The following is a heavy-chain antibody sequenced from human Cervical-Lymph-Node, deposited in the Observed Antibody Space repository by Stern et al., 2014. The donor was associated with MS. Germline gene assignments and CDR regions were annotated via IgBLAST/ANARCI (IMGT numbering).Heavy chain of an antibody. Sequence: VQLVESGGGLVQPGGSLRLSCTASGFTFSSYAMNWVRQAPGKGLEWVSAMSGSGGSTYYADSVKGRFTISRDNSKNTLYLQMNSLRAEDTAVYYCGPWFGDSPLDYWGQGTLVTVSS. CDR2: MSGSGGST. D-gene: IGHD3-10*01. CDR1: GFTFSSYA. J-gene: IGHJ4*02. CDR3: GPWFGDSPLDY. V-gene: IGHV3-23*04.